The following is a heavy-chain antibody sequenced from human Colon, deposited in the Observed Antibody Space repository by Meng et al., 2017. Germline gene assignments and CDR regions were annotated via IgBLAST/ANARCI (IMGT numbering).Heavy chain of an antibody. J-gene: IGHJ6*02. CDR3: AFGTTSFYFALDV. V-gene: IGHV3-73*01. CDR2: IRNKANNYAT. Sequence: GGSLRLSCAASGFTFSDSAMHWVRQASGKGLEWVGRIRNKANNYATAYGVSVKGRISIFRDDSRNTAYLQINGLKTEDTAVYYRAFGTTSFYFALDVWGQGTTVTVSS. D-gene: IGHD1-1*01. CDR1: GFTFSDSA.